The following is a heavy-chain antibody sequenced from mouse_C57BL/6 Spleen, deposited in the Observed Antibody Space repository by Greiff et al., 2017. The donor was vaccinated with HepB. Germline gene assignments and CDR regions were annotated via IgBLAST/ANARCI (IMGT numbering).Heavy chain of an antibody. D-gene: IGHD2-4*01. V-gene: IGHV1-55*01. Sequence: QVQLKQPGAELVKPGASVKMSCKASGYTFTSYWITWVKQRPGQGLEWIGDIYPGSGSTNYNEKFKSKATLTVDTSSSTAYMQLSSLTSEDSAVYYCARKVAENDYDDYYAMDYWGQGTSVTVSS. CDR3: ARKVAENDYDDYYAMDY. CDR1: GYTFTSYW. J-gene: IGHJ4*01. CDR2: IYPGSGST.